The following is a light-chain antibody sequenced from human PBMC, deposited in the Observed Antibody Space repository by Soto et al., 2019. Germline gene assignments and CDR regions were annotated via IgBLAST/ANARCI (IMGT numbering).Light chain of an antibody. V-gene: IGLV2-14*01. CDR3: SSYTSSSTLLV. Sequence: QSALTQPASVSGSPGQSITISCTGTSSDLGVYNYVSWYQQHPGKAPKLMIYEVSNRPSGVSNRFSGSKSGNTASLTISGLQAEDEADYYCSSYTSSSTLLVFGGGTKLTVL. J-gene: IGLJ2*01. CDR2: EVS. CDR1: SSDLGVYNY.